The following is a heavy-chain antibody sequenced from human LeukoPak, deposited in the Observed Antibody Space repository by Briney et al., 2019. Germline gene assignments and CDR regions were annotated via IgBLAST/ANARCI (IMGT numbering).Heavy chain of an antibody. Sequence: GGFLRLSCAASGFTVISNYMSWVRQAPGKGLEWVSVIYSDGSTYYADSVKGRFTISRDNSKNTLYLQMNSLRVEDTAVYYCARDLTSYDYVWDYWGQGTLVTVSS. J-gene: IGHJ4*02. V-gene: IGHV3-66*01. CDR2: IYSDGST. CDR1: GFTVISNY. D-gene: IGHD3-16*01. CDR3: ARDLTSYDYVWDY.